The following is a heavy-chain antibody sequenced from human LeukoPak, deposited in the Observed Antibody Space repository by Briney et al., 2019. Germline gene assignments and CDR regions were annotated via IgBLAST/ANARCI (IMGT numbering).Heavy chain of an antibody. CDR2: MKEDGGEI. CDR1: GFTFNNYW. D-gene: IGHD3-10*01. Sequence: PGGSLRLSCAASGFTFNNYWMAWVRQAPGKGLEWVANMKEDGGEINYVDSVEGRFTISRDNARNLLYLQMNSLTVDNTAMYFCARDRGYSTFDYWGQGTLVTVSS. J-gene: IGHJ4*02. CDR3: ARDRGYSTFDY. V-gene: IGHV3-7*01.